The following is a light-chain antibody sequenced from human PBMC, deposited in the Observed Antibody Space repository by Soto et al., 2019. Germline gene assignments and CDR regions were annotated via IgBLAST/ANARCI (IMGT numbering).Light chain of an antibody. CDR1: QVITND. CDR3: LQLNTYPWT. J-gene: IGKJ1*01. CDR2: AAS. Sequence: IQMTQSPSSLSASVGDRLSITCRASQVITNDLGWYQQKPGKAPKLLIYAASTLQSGVPSRFSGSGSGTEFTLTISSLQPEDVATYYCLQLNTYPWTFGQGTKVDIK. V-gene: IGKV1-17*01.